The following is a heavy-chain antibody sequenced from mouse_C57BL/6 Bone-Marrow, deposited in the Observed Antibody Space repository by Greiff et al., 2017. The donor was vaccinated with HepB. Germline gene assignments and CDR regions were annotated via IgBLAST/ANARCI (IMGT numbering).Heavy chain of an antibody. CDR1: GFSLTSYG. CDR3: AKNAGLRGVAY. CDR2: IWSGGST. J-gene: IGHJ3*01. Sequence: VKLMESGPGLVQPSQSLSITCTVSGFSLTSYGVHWVRQPPRKGLEWLGVIWSGGSTDYNAAFISRLSISKDNSKSQVFFKMNSLQADDTAIYYCAKNAGLRGVAYWGQGTLVTVSA. V-gene: IGHV2-4*01. D-gene: IGHD2-4*01.